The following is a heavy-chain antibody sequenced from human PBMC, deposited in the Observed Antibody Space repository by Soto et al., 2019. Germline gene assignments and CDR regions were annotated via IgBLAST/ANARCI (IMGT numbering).Heavy chain of an antibody. D-gene: IGHD2-15*01. CDR1: GFTFSSYS. J-gene: IGHJ4*02. V-gene: IGHV3-48*01. CDR3: ASGDLYCSGGSCYLDY. CDR2: ISSSSSTI. Sequence: GGSLRLSCAASGFTFSSYSMNWVRQAPGKGLEWVSYISSSSSTIYYADSVKGRFTISRDNAKNSLYLQMNSLRAEDTAVYYCASGDLYCSGGSCYLDYWGQGTLVTVSS.